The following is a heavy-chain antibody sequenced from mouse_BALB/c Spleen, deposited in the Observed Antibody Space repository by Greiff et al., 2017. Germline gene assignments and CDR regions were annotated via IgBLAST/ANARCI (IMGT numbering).Heavy chain of an antibody. Sequence: DVQLVESGGGLVQPGGSRKLSCAASGFTFSSFGMHWVRQAPEKGLEWVAYISSGSSTIYYADTVKGRFTISRDNPKNTLFLQITSLRSEDTAMYYCARSPLLRLRDYFDYWGQGTTLTVSS. CDR2: ISSGSSTI. CDR1: GFTFSSFG. J-gene: IGHJ2*01. V-gene: IGHV5-17*02. CDR3: ARSPLLRLRDYFDY. D-gene: IGHD1-2*01.